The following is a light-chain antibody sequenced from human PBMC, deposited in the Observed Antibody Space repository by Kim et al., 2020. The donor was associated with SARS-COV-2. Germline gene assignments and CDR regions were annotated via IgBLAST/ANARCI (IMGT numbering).Light chain of an antibody. CDR3: HQYHTFST. CDR2: KAS. J-gene: IGKJ1*01. CDR1: QSIGAW. V-gene: IGKV1-5*03. Sequence: DIQMTQSPSTLSASVGDTVTITCRASQSIGAWVAWYQQKPGKAPKFLIYKASTLKSGVPLRFSGSGFGTEFTLTIAGLQPDDFASYYCHQYHTFSTFGQGTKVDIK.